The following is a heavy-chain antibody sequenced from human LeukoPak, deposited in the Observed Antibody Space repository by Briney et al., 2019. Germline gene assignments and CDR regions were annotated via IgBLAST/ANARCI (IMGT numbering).Heavy chain of an antibody. CDR2: ISAYNGNT. CDR1: GYTFTSCG. CDR3: ARVPIFGVVTAYYFDY. D-gene: IGHD3-3*01. Sequence: GASVKVSCKASGYTFTSCGISWVRQAPGQGLEWMGWISAYNGNTNYAQKLQGRVTMTTDTSTSTAYMELRSLRSDDTAVYYCARVPIFGVVTAYYFDYWGQGTLVTVSS. V-gene: IGHV1-18*01. J-gene: IGHJ4*02.